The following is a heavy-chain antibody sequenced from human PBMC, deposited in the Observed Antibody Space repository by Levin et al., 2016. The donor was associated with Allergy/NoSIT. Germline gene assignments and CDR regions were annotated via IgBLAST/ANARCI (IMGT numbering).Heavy chain of an antibody. V-gene: IGHV4-39*01. Sequence: WIRQPPGKGLEWIGSMSYSGTAYYNPSLKSRVTISVDTSKNQFSLKLNSVTAADTAVYYCVPYLGANLGYFDDWGQGTLVTVSS. J-gene: IGHJ4*02. D-gene: IGHD4/OR15-4a*01. CDR3: VPYLGANLGYFDD. CDR2: MSYSGTA.